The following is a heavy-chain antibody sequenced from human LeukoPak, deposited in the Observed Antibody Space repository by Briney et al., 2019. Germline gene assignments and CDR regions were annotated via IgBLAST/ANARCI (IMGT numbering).Heavy chain of an antibody. J-gene: IGHJ6*02. Sequence: PGGSLRLSCAASGFTFSSYAMSWVRQAPGKGLEWVSAISGSGGSTYYADSVKGRFTISRDNSKNTLYLQMNSLRAEDTAVYYCAKDAAGLDYCYYGMDVWGQGTTVTVSS. CDR3: AKDAAGLDYCYYGMDV. CDR1: GFTFSSYA. CDR2: ISGSGGST. D-gene: IGHD6-13*01. V-gene: IGHV3-23*01.